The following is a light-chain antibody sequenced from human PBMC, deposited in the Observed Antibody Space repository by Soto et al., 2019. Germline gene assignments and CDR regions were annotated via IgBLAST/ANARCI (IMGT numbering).Light chain of an antibody. CDR1: SSNIGNNY. V-gene: IGLV1-51*02. CDR2: ENN. J-gene: IGLJ2*01. CDR3: GTWDSGESVV. Sequence: QSVLTQPPSVSAAPGQKVTISCSGGSSNIGNNYVAWYQQLPEAAPKLLIYENNKRPAGIPDRFSGSKSGTSAALGITGLQAGDEADYYCGTWDSGESVVFGGGTKVTVL.